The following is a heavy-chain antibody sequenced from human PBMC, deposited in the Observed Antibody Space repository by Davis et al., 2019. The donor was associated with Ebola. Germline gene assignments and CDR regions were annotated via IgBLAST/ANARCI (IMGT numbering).Heavy chain of an antibody. CDR1: GYIFSNYD. CDR3: ARSCSSTSCFYYYYYYGMDV. J-gene: IGHJ6*02. D-gene: IGHD2-2*01. Sequence: SVKVSCKASGYIFSNYDINWVRQASGQGLEWMGGIIPIFGTANYAQKFQGRVTITADESTSTAYMELSSLRSEDTAVYYCARSCSSTSCFYYYYYYGMDVWGQGTTVTVSS. CDR2: IIPIFGTA. V-gene: IGHV1-69*13.